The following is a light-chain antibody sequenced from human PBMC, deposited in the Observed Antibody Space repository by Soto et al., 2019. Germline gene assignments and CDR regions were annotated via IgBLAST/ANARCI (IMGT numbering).Light chain of an antibody. Sequence: QSALTQPASVSGSPGQSITISCTGTSSDVGGYNHVSWYQQHPGKAPKLRIYDVSNRPSGVSNRFSGSKSGNTASLSISGLQPEDEADYHCSSYTSRNTRVFGGGTKLTVL. J-gene: IGLJ3*02. CDR2: DVS. V-gene: IGLV2-14*01. CDR3: SSYTSRNTRV. CDR1: SSDVGGYNH.